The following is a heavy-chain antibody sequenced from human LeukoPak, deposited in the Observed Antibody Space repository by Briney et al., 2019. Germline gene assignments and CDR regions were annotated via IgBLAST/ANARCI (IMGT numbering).Heavy chain of an antibody. Sequence: GGSLRLSCAASGFTFSSYYMHWVRQAPGQGLEWMGIINPSGGSTSYAQKFQGRVTMTRDMSTSTVYMELSSLRSEDTAVYYCALGGAARPWGQGTLVTVSS. D-gene: IGHD6-6*01. V-gene: IGHV1-46*01. CDR3: ALGGAARP. CDR2: INPSGGST. J-gene: IGHJ5*02. CDR1: GFTFSSYY.